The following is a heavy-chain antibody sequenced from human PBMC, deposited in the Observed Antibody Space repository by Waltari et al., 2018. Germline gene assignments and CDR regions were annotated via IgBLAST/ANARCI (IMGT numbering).Heavy chain of an antibody. CDR3: ARGGIRWGYCSGGSCSHNDY. CDR1: GYTFTSYY. CDR2: INPSGGST. D-gene: IGHD2-15*01. J-gene: IGHJ4*02. V-gene: IGHV1-46*01. Sequence: QVQLVQSGAEVKKPGASVKVSCKASGYTFTSYYMHWVRQAPGQGLEWMGIINPSGGSTSYAQKFQGRVTMTRDTSTSTVYMELSSLRSEDTAVYYCARGGIRWGYCSGGSCSHNDYWGQGTLVTVSS.